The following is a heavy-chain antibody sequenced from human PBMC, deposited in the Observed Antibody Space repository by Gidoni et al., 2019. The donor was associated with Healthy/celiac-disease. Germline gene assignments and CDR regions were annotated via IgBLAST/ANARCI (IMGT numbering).Heavy chain of an antibody. J-gene: IGHJ3*02. Sequence: QVQLVESGGGVVQPGRSLRLSCAASGFTFSSYGMHWVRQAPGTGLEWVAVIGYDGSNKYYADSVKGRFTISRDNSKNTLYLQMNSLRAEDTAVYYCARDLAGAFDIWGQGTMVTVSS. CDR1: GFTFSSYG. CDR2: IGYDGSNK. CDR3: ARDLAGAFDI. V-gene: IGHV3-33*01.